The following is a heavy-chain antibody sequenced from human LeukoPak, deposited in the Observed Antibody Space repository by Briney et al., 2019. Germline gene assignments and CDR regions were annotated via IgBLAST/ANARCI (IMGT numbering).Heavy chain of an antibody. CDR3: AKDVLPSGSPHNWFDP. CDR2: ISGSGGST. CDR1: GFTFSSYA. Sequence: PGGSLRLSCAASGFTFSSYAMSWVRQAPGKGLEWVSAISGSGGSTYYADSVKGRFTISRDNSKNTLYLQMNSLRAEDTAVYYCAKDVLPSGSPHNWFDPWGQGTLVTVSS. V-gene: IGHV3-23*01. J-gene: IGHJ5*02. D-gene: IGHD3-10*01.